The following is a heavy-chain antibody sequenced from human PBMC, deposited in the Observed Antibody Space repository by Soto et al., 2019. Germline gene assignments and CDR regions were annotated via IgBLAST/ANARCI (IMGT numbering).Heavy chain of an antibody. Sequence: RGGSLRLSCAASGFTFNTYGMHWVRQAPGKGLEWVAVIWYDGSIKYYSDSTRGRFIVSRDNSRNTMYLQMNSLRVEDTAVYYCARIDCTGGNCRPYAYYDLDVWGQGTTVTVSS. V-gene: IGHV3-33*01. CDR1: GFTFNTYG. CDR2: IWYDGSIK. J-gene: IGHJ6*02. D-gene: IGHD2-8*02. CDR3: ARIDCTGGNCRPYAYYDLDV.